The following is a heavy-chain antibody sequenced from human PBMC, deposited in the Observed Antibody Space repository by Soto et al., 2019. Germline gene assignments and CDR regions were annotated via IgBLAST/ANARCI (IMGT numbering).Heavy chain of an antibody. D-gene: IGHD2-15*01. V-gene: IGHV1-69*13. CDR2: IIPIFGTA. Sequence: SVKVSCKASGGTFSSYAISWVRQAPGQGLEWMGGIIPIFGTANYAQKFQGRVPITADESTSTAYMELSSLRSEDTAVYYCARKTISDCSGGSCSSGYFAYWGQGTLVTVSS. CDR3: ARKTISDCSGGSCSSGYFAY. CDR1: GGTFSSYA. J-gene: IGHJ4*02.